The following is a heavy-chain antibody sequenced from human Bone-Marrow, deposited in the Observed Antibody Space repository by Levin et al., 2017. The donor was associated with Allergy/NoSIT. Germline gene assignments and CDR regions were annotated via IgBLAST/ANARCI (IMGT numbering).Heavy chain of an antibody. D-gene: IGHD4-17*01. V-gene: IGHV4-31*03. CDR2: IYYSGSGST. J-gene: IGHJ3*02. CDR1: GGSISSGGYY. CDR3: ARTHYAETTPGAFDI. Sequence: MSSETLSLTCSVSGGSISSGGYYWSWIRQHPGKGLEWIGYIYYSGSGSTYYSPSLQSRVTISVDTSKTQFSLRLSSVTAADTAVYYCARTHYAETTPGAFDIWGQGTMVTVSS.